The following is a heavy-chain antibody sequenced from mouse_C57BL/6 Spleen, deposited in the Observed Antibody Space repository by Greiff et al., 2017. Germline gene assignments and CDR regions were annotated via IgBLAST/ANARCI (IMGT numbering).Heavy chain of an antibody. V-gene: IGHV14-3*01. Sequence: EVQRVESVAELVRPGASVKLSCTASGFHIKNTYMHWVKQRPEQGLEGIGRIDPANGNTKYAPKFQGKATITADTSSNTAYLQLSSLTSEDTAIYYCGLYDYVFGMDYWGQGTSVTVSS. J-gene: IGHJ4*01. D-gene: IGHD2-4*01. CDR2: IDPANGNT. CDR1: GFHIKNTY. CDR3: GLYDYVFGMDY.